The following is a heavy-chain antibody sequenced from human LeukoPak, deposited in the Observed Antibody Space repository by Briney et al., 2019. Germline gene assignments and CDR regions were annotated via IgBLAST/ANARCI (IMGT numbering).Heavy chain of an antibody. CDR2: IWYDGSNK. D-gene: IGHD3-10*01. V-gene: IGHV3-33*01. Sequence: PGGSLRLSCAASGFTFSSYGMHWVRQAPGKGLEWVAVIWYDGSNKYYADSVKGRFTISRDNAKNTLFLQMDSLRAEDTAVYYCARVSGPGMNEYYHLWGQGTLVTVSS. CDR3: ARVSGPGMNEYYHL. CDR1: GFTFSSYG. J-gene: IGHJ1*01.